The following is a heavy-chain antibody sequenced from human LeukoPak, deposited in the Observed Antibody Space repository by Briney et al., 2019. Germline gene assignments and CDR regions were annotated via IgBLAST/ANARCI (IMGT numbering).Heavy chain of an antibody. Sequence: GESLKISCKGSGYSFTNSWIGWVRRMPGKGLELMGIIYPGDSDTRYSPSFQGQVTISADKSINTAYLQWSSLKASDTAMYYCARQGSTGTLEWFDPWGQGTLVTVSS. CDR2: IYPGDSDT. V-gene: IGHV5-51*01. CDR1: GYSFTNSW. J-gene: IGHJ5*02. CDR3: ARQGSTGTLEWFDP. D-gene: IGHD1-1*01.